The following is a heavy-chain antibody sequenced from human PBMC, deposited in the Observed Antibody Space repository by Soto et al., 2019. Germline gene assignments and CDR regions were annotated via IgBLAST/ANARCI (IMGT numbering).Heavy chain of an antibody. CDR3: TTERPYYYDSSGYYYYYGMDV. V-gene: IGHV3-15*01. CDR1: GFTFSNAW. Sequence: LSLTCAASGFTFSNAWMSWVRQAPGKGLEWVGRIKSKTDGGTTDYAAPVKGRFTISRDDSKNTLYLQMNSLKTEDTAVYYCTTERPYYYDSSGYYYYYGMDVWGQGTTVTVSS. CDR2: IKSKTDGGTT. J-gene: IGHJ6*02. D-gene: IGHD3-22*01.